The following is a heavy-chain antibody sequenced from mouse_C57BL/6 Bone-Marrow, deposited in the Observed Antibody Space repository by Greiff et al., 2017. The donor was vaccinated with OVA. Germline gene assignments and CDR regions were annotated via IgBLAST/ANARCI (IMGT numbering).Heavy chain of an antibody. CDR2: IDPNSGGT. D-gene: IGHD2-12*01. V-gene: IGHV1-72*01. CDR1: GYTFTSYW. Sequence: QVQLQQPGAELVKPGASVKLSCKASGYTFTSYWMHWVKQRPGRGLEWIGRIDPNSGGTKYNEKFKSKATLTVDKPSTTAYMQFSSLTSEDSAVYNCARDRAGPHDIDNWGQGTTLTVSS. J-gene: IGHJ2*01. CDR3: ARDRAGPHDIDN.